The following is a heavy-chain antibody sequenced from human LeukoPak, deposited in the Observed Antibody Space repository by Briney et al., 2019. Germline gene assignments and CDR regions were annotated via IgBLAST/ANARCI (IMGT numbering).Heavy chain of an antibody. J-gene: IGHJ4*02. V-gene: IGHV3-30-3*01. CDR2: ISYDGSNK. CDR3: ARAGYSSSSEASYFDY. CDR1: GFTFSTYA. D-gene: IGHD6-6*01. Sequence: GGSLRLSCAASGFTFSTYAMYWVRQAPGKGLEWVAVISYDGSNKYYADSVKGRFTISRDNSKNTLYLQMNSLRAEDTAVYYCARAGYSSSSEASYFDYWGQGTLVTVSS.